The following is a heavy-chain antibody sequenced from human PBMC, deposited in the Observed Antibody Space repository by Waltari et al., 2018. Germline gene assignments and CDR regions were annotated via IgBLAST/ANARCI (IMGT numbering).Heavy chain of an antibody. CDR3: TRDLYGSGGDWFDP. CDR1: GFGFSAYD. D-gene: IGHD3-10*01. CDR2: IGGTHSNI. V-gene: IGHV3-21*01. J-gene: IGHJ5*02. Sequence: EVRLAESGGGLVKPGGSLRLHCQASGFGFSAYDMNWVREAPGTGLEWVSSIGGTHSNIFYADSVKGRFTVSRDNAKNSLYLQMDNLRAEDSGLYYCTRDLYGSGGDWFDPWGQGTLVTVSS.